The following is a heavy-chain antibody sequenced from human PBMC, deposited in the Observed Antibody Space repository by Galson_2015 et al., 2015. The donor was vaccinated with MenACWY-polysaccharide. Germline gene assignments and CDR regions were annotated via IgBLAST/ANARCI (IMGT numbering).Heavy chain of an antibody. CDR3: AKDNAYGLTSDFDY. Sequence: SLRLSCAASGFTFDDYAMHWVRQAPGKGLEWVSGISWNSGSIGYADSVKGRFTISRDNAKNSLYLQMNSLRAEDTALYYCAKDNAYGLTSDFDYWGQGTLVTVSS. CDR2: ISWNSGSI. D-gene: IGHD3-10*01. V-gene: IGHV3-9*01. J-gene: IGHJ4*02. CDR1: GFTFDDYA.